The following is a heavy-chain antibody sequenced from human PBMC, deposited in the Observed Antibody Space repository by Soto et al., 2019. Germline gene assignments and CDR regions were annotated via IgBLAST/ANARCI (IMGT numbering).Heavy chain of an antibody. Sequence: GGSLRLSCAASGVTYSSYALHWVRQAPGKGLEYVSAISSNGGSTYYANPVKGRFTISRDNSKNTLYLQVGSLRAEDMAVYYCARDRRDFYYDFLTDPKASDGFDPWAQGTLVTVSS. CDR1: GVTYSSYA. D-gene: IGHD3-9*01. J-gene: IGHJ5*02. V-gene: IGHV3-64*01. CDR2: ISSNGGST. CDR3: ARDRRDFYYDFLTDPKASDGFDP.